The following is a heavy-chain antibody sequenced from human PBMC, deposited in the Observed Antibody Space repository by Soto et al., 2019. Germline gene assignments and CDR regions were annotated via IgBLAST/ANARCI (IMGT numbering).Heavy chain of an antibody. CDR3: TRDYGDYFPYYYYGMDV. CDR2: IRSKAYGGTT. J-gene: IGHJ6*02. Sequence: PGGSLRLSCTASGFTFGDYAMSWFRQAPGKXLEWVGFIRSKAYGGTTEYAASVKGRFTISRDDSKSIAYLQMNSLKTEDTAVYYCTRDYGDYFPYYYYGMDVWGQGTTVTVSS. CDR1: GFTFGDYA. D-gene: IGHD4-17*01. V-gene: IGHV3-49*03.